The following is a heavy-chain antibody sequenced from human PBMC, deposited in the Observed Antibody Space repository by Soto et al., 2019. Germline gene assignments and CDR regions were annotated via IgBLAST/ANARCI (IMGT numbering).Heavy chain of an antibody. Sequence: QVQLVQSGAEVKKPGSSVKVSCKASGGTFSSYSINWVRQAPGKGLEWMGEIIPIFGTANYAQKFQGRVTITADESTSTAYMELSSLRSEDTAVYYCARDGGRNSGGIDDWGQGTLVTVSS. D-gene: IGHD1-26*01. J-gene: IGHJ4*02. V-gene: IGHV1-69*01. CDR3: ARDGGRNSGGIDD. CDR2: IIPIFGTA. CDR1: GGTFSSYS.